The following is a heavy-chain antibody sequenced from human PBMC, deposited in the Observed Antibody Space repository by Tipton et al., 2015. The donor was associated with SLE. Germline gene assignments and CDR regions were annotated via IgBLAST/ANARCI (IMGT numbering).Heavy chain of an antibody. Sequence: TLSLTCTVSGGSISSGSYYWSWIRQPAGKGLEWLGRIYTRGSTNYNPSLKSRVTISVDTSKNQFSLKLSSVTAADTAVYYCARGYCSTGSCQRGYYSDYWGQGTLVTVSS. CDR3: ARGYCSTGSCQRGYYSDY. CDR1: GGSISSGSYY. J-gene: IGHJ4*02. V-gene: IGHV4-61*02. CDR2: IYTRGST. D-gene: IGHD2-15*01.